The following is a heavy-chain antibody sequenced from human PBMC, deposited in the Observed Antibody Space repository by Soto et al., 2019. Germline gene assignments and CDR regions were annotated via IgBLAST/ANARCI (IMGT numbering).Heavy chain of an antibody. Sequence: AGGSLRLSCAASGFTFSSYGMHWVRQAPGKGLEWVAVISYDGSNKYYADSVKGRFTISRDNSKNTLYLQMNSLRAEDTAVYYCAKDPRPYDSSGSYFDYWGQGTLVTVSS. CDR2: ISYDGSNK. V-gene: IGHV3-30*18. J-gene: IGHJ4*02. CDR1: GFTFSSYG. CDR3: AKDPRPYDSSGSYFDY. D-gene: IGHD3-22*01.